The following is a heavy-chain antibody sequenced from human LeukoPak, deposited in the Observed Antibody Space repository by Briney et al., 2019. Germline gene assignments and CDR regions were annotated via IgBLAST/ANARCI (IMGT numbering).Heavy chain of an antibody. CDR3: ASRYCSSTSCYNAFDI. CDR1: GYTFTSYA. Sequence: GASVKVSCKASGYTFTSYAMHWMRQAPGQGLEWMGGIIPIFGTANYAQKFQGRVTITADESTSTAYMELSSLRSEDTAVYYCASRYCSSTSCYNAFDIWGQGTMVTVSS. CDR2: IIPIFGTA. D-gene: IGHD2-2*02. J-gene: IGHJ3*02. V-gene: IGHV1-69*13.